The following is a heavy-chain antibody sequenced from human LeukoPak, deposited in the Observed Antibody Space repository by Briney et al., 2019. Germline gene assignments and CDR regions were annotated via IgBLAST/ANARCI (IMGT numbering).Heavy chain of an antibody. D-gene: IGHD5-12*01. CDR3: ARVQDSGYDPYHYYGMDV. CDR2: ISRSSSYI. CDR1: GFTFSSYS. V-gene: IGHV3-21*01. Sequence: PGGSLRLSCAASGFTFSSYSMNWVRQAPGKGLEWVSSISRSSSYIYYADSVKGRFTISRDNAKNSLYLQMNSLRAEDTAVYYCARVQDSGYDPYHYYGMDVWGKGTTVTVSS. J-gene: IGHJ6*04.